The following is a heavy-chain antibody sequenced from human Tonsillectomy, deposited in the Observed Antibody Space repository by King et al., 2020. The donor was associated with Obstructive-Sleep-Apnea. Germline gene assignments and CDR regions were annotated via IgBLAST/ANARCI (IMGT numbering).Heavy chain of an antibody. V-gene: IGHV4-39*07. J-gene: IGHJ4*02. CDR2: IYYSGST. CDR3: ARGGVGATMIGY. CDR1: GGSISSSSYY. D-gene: IGHD1-26*01. Sequence: QLQESGPGLVKPSETLSLTCTVSGGSISSSSYYWGWIRQPPGKGLEWIGSIYYSGSTYYNPSLKSRVTISVDTSKNQFSLKLSSVTAADTAVYYCARGGVGATMIGYWGQGTLVTVSS.